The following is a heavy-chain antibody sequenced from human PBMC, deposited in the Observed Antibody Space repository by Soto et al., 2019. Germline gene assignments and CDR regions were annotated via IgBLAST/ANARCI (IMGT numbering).Heavy chain of an antibody. Sequence: QVQLQQWGAGLLKPSETLSLTCAVYGGSLSGYYWSWIRQPPGKGLEWIGEINRSGSTNYIPSLKGRVIISVVTSKRQFTVKLSSVTAAGSAVYYCATGLLGGAAPWGQGTLVTLSS. D-gene: IGHD3-16*01. CDR2: INRSGST. CDR1: GGSLSGYY. CDR3: ATGLLGGAAP. J-gene: IGHJ5*02. V-gene: IGHV4-34*01.